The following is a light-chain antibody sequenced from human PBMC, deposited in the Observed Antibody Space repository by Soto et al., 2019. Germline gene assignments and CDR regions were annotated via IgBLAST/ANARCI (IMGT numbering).Light chain of an antibody. J-gene: IGKJ1*01. Sequence: EIVMAQSPATLSVSPGEGVTLSCRASQDIRSSLAWYQQKPGQAPRLLIYGASTRATGIPARFSGSGSGTDFTLTISSLEPEDFAVYYCQQRSNWPPTWTFGQGTKVAIK. CDR3: QQRSNWPPTWT. CDR2: GAS. V-gene: IGKV3-11*01. CDR1: QDIRSS.